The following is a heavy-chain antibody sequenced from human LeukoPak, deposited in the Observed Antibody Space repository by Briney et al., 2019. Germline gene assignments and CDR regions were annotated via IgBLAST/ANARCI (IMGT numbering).Heavy chain of an antibody. CDR3: ARSGVLGATHCYYMDV. V-gene: IGHV3-33*01. D-gene: IGHD1-26*01. CDR1: GFTFSSYG. CDR2: IWYDGSNK. Sequence: GGSLRLSCAASGFTFSSYGMHWVRQAPGKGLEWVAVIWYDGSNKYYADSVKGRITISRDNSKNTLYLQMNSLRAEDTAVYYCARSGVLGATHCYYMDVWGKGTTVTVSS. J-gene: IGHJ6*03.